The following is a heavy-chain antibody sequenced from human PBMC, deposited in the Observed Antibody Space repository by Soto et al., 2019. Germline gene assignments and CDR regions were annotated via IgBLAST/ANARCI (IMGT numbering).Heavy chain of an antibody. J-gene: IGHJ4*02. CDR1: GFTFSNYA. D-gene: IGHD3-10*01. CDR2: VTANGAST. Sequence: GGSLRLSCAASGFTFSNYAMGWVRQAPGKGLEWVSSVTANGASTYYADSVKGRFTISRDSSKNTLCLQMNSLRAGDTAVYYCAKGGASGSYFAPLDYWGQGTLVTVSS. CDR3: AKGGASGSYFAPLDY. V-gene: IGHV3-23*01.